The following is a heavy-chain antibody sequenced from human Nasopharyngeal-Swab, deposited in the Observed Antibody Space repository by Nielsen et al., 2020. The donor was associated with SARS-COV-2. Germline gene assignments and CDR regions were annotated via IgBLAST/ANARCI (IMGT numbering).Heavy chain of an antibody. CDR3: ARHPGYCSGGSCYSRWFDP. CDR1: GGSISSYY. J-gene: IGHJ5*02. Sequence: SETLSLTCTVSGGSISSYYWSWIRQPPGKGLEWIGYTYYSGSTNYNPSLKSRVTISVDTSKNQFSLKLSSVTAADTAVYYCARHPGYCSGGSCYSRWFDPWGQGTLVTVSS. V-gene: IGHV4-59*08. CDR2: TYYSGST. D-gene: IGHD2-15*01.